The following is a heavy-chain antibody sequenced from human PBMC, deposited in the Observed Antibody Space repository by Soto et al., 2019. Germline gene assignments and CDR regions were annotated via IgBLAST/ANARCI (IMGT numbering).Heavy chain of an antibody. CDR1: GGSVSSGSYY. D-gene: IGHD1-26*01. J-gene: IGHJ6*02. Sequence: SETLSLTCTASGGSVSSGSYYWSWIRQPPGKGLEWIGYIYYSGSTNYNPSLKSRVTISVDTSKNQFSLKLSSVTAADTAVYYCAGPLGGATYYYYGMDVWGQGTTVTVSS. V-gene: IGHV4-61*01. CDR3: AGPLGGATYYYYGMDV. CDR2: IYYSGST.